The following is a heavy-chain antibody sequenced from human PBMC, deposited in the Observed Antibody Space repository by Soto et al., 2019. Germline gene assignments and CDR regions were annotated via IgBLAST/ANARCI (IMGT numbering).Heavy chain of an antibody. CDR3: AKGNITMIVVVPDAFDI. D-gene: IGHD3-22*01. Sequence: GGSLRLSCAASGFTFSSYGMHWVRQAPGKGLEWVAVISYDGSNKYYADSVKGRFTISRDNSKNTLYLQMNSLRAEDTAVYYCAKGNITMIVVVPDAFDIWGQGTMVTVSS. CDR2: ISYDGSNK. J-gene: IGHJ3*02. V-gene: IGHV3-30*18. CDR1: GFTFSSYG.